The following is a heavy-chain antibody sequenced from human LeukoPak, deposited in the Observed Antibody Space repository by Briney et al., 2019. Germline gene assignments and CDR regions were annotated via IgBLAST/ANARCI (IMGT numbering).Heavy chain of an antibody. J-gene: IGHJ1*01. CDR1: GFTFSSYA. V-gene: IGHV3-23*01. CDR2: ITGSGGTT. D-gene: IGHD3-10*01. CDR3: AKDRPYYYGSGSPQYFQH. Sequence: TGGSLRLSCAASGFTFSSYAMSWVHQAPGKGLELVSSITGSGGTTYYAYSVKPRFTISRHNSKNTLYMQMNRLRAEDTAVYYCAKDRPYYYGSGSPQYFQHWGQGTLVTVSS.